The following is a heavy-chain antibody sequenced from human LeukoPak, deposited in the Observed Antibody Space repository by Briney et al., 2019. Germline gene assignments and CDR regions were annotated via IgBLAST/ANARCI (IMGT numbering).Heavy chain of an antibody. CDR1: GYSLASYW. V-gene: IGHV5-51*01. Sequence: GESLKISCKGSGYSLASYWIGWVRQMPGKGLEWMGIIYPGDSDIRYSPSFQGQVTISADKSITTAYLQWSSLKASDTAMYYCARFRSSYYYYMDVWGKGTTVTVSS. J-gene: IGHJ6*03. CDR3: ARFRSSYYYYMDV. CDR2: IYPGDSDI.